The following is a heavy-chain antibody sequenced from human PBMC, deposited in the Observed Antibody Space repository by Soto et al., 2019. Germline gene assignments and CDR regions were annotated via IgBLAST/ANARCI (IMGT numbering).Heavy chain of an antibody. Sequence: PGESLKISCKGSGYSFTSYWIGWVRQMPGKGLEWKGIIYPGDTDTRYSPSFQGQVTISADKSISTAYLQWSSLKASVTVMYYCARLLHYGGYYYYGMDVWGQGTTVTVSS. V-gene: IGHV5-51*01. J-gene: IGHJ6*02. CDR1: GYSFTSYW. CDR2: IYPGDTDT. CDR3: ARLLHYGGYYYYGMDV. D-gene: IGHD4-17*01.